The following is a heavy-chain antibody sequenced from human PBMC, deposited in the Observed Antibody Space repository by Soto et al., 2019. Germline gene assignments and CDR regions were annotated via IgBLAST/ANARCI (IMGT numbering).Heavy chain of an antibody. Sequence: ETLSLTCTVSGGSISSSSYYWGWIRQPPGKGLEWIGSIYYSGSTYYNPSLKSRVTISVDTSKNQFSLKLSSVTAADTAVYYCASLTATEQQLDYWGQGTLVTVSS. CDR2: IYYSGST. CDR1: GGSISSSSYY. V-gene: IGHV4-39*01. D-gene: IGHD6-13*01. J-gene: IGHJ4*02. CDR3: ASLTATEQQLDY.